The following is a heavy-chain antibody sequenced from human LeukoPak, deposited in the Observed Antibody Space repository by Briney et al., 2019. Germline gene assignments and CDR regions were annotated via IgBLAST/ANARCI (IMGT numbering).Heavy chain of an antibody. CDR2: ISAYNGNT. V-gene: IGHV1-18*01. CDR1: GYTFTSYG. J-gene: IGHJ5*02. D-gene: IGHD1-26*01. CDR3: ASNPLYSGSYNGWFDP. Sequence: ASVKVSCKASGYTFTSYGISWVRQAPGQGLEWMGWISAYNGNTNYAQKFQGRVTITADKSTSTAYMELSSLRSEDTAVYYCASNPLYSGSYNGWFDPWGQGTLVTVSS.